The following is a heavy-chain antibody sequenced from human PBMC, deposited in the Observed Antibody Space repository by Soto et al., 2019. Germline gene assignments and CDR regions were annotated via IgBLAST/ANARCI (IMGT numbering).Heavy chain of an antibody. J-gene: IGHJ4*02. V-gene: IGHV3-23*01. Sequence: QSGGSLRLSCTASGFTFSSYAMNWVRQAPGKGLEWVSVISGSGGSTYYADSVKGRFTISRDNSKNKLYLQMNSLRAEDTAVYYCASRTSGWYFDYWGQGTLVTVSS. CDR1: GFTFSSYA. CDR2: ISGSGGST. D-gene: IGHD6-19*01. CDR3: ASRTSGWYFDY.